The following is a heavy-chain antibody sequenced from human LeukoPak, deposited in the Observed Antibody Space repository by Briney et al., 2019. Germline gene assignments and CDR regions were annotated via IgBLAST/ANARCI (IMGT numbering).Heavy chain of an antibody. J-gene: IGHJ4*02. CDR3: ASYARGAAAGPRVDY. D-gene: IGHD6-13*01. CDR2: INHSGST. Sequence: SETLSLTCAVYGGSLSGYYWSWIRQPPGKGLEWIGEINHSGSTNYNPSLKSRVTISVDTSKNQFSLKLSSVTAADTAVYYCASYARGAAAGPRVDYWGQGTLVTVSS. CDR1: GGSLSGYY. V-gene: IGHV4-34*01.